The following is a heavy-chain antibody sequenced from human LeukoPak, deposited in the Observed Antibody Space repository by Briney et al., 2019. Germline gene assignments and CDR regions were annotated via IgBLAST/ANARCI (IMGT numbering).Heavy chain of an antibody. D-gene: IGHD5-18*01. CDR3: ARAPYVLWLRYYFDY. J-gene: IGHJ4*02. Sequence: PGGSLRLSCAASGFTFSSYWMSWVRQAPGKGLEWVANIKQDGSEKYYVDSVKGRFTISRDNAKNSLYLQMNSLRAEDTAVYYCARAPYVLWLRYYFDYWGQGTLVTVSS. CDR2: IKQDGSEK. V-gene: IGHV3-7*04. CDR1: GFTFSSYW.